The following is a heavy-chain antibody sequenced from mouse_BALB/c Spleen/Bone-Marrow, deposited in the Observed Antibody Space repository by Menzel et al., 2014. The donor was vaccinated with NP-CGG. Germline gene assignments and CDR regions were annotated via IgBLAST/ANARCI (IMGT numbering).Heavy chain of an antibody. V-gene: IGHV5-6-5*01. Sequence: EVKLVESGGGLVKPGGSLKPSCAASGFTFSSYAMSWVRQTPEKRLEWVASISSGGSTYYPDSVKGRFTISRDNARNILYLQMSSLRSEDTAMYYCASPLYYGLHYYAMDYWGQGTSVTVSS. CDR2: ISSGGST. J-gene: IGHJ4*01. CDR1: GFTFSSYA. CDR3: ASPLYYGLHYYAMDY. D-gene: IGHD1-2*01.